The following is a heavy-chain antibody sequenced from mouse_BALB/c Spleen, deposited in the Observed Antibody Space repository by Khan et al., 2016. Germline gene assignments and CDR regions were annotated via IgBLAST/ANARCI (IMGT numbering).Heavy chain of an antibody. CDR2: IHYSGST. J-gene: IGHJ2*01. V-gene: IGHV3-1*02. D-gene: IGHD1-1*01. CDR1: GYSISSGYS. CDR3: TRGDYYGSGY. Sequence: EVQLQESGPDLVKPSQSLSLTCTVTGYSISSGYSWHWIRQFPGNKLEWMAYIHYSGSTNYNPSLKSRISITRYTSKNQFFLQLISVTTEDTATYDCTRGDYYGSGYWGQGTTLAVSS.